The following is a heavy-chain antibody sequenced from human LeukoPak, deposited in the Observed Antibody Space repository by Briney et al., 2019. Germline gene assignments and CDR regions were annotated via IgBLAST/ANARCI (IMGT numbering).Heavy chain of an antibody. D-gene: IGHD2-15*01. CDR2: INPNSGGT. CDR3: ARDFRSIRRGSGGNVNWFDP. J-gene: IGHJ5*02. Sequence: ASVKVSCKASGYTFTGYYMHWVRQAPGQGLEWMGWINPNSGGTNYAQKFQGRVTMTRDTSISTAYMELSRLRSDDTAVYYCARDFRSIRRGSGGNVNWFDPWGQGTLVTVSS. CDR1: GYTFTGYY. V-gene: IGHV1-2*02.